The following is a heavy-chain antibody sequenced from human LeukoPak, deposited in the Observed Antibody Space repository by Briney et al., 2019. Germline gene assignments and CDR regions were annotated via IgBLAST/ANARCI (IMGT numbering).Heavy chain of an antibody. V-gene: IGHV1-2*02. Sequence: EASVKVSCKASGYTFNDYYMHWVRQAPGQGLEWMAWINPNSGVTNYAQNFQGRVTMTRDTSISTAYMELNRLRSDDTAVYYCARDAYGGNSWGWFDPWGQGTLVTVSS. CDR2: INPNSGVT. D-gene: IGHD4-23*01. J-gene: IGHJ5*02. CDR1: GYTFNDYY. CDR3: ARDAYGGNSWGWFDP.